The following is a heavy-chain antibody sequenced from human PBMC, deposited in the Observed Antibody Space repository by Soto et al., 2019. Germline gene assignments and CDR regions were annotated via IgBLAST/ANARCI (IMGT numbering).Heavy chain of an antibody. J-gene: IGHJ3*02. V-gene: IGHV1-2*02. CDR2: INPATGAA. D-gene: IGHD3-3*01. Sequence: QLHLVQSGAVVKKPGASVTVSCSASGYPVTAYYMHWVRQAPGRGLEWMGGINPATGAAKYTQTFQGRVPMARDPSTSTVFMELSGLTSGDTAVFYCARGGGVGVAGSAAFDMWGQGTLVTVSS. CDR3: ARGGGVGVAGSAAFDM. CDR1: GYPVTAYY.